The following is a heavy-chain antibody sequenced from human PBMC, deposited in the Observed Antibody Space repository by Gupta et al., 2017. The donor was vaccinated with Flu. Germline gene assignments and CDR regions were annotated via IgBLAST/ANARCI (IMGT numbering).Heavy chain of an antibody. CDR1: GFTFDDYA. V-gene: IGHV3-9*01. Sequence: EVQLVESGGGLVQPGRSLRLSCEASGFTFDDYAMHWVRQAPGKGLEWVSGISWNSASIGYADSVKGRFTISRDNAKNSLYLQLNSLRAEDTALYYCATDYSGSETFDYWGQGTLVIVSS. CDR3: ATDYSGSETFDY. J-gene: IGHJ4*02. CDR2: ISWNSASI. D-gene: IGHD3-10*01.